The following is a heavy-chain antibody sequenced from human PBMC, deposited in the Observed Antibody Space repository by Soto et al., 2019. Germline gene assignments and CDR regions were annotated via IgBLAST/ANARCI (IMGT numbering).Heavy chain of an antibody. CDR3: ARLETDSSGYCGHFDY. CDR1: GGTFSSYA. V-gene: IGHV1-69*01. D-gene: IGHD3-22*01. J-gene: IGHJ4*02. Sequence: QVQLVQSGAEVKKPGSSVKVSCKASGGTFSSYAISWVRQAPGQGLEWMGGIIPIFGTANYAQKFQGRVTITADESTSTAYMERSSLRSEDTAVYYCARLETDSSGYCGHFDYWGQGTLVTVSS. CDR2: IIPIFGTA.